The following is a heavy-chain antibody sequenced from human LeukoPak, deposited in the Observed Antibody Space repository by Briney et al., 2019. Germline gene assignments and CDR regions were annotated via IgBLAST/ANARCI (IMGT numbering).Heavy chain of an antibody. Sequence: GASVKVPCKASGHTFTSYGISWVRQAPGQGLEWMGWISAYNGNTNYAQKLQGRVTMTTDTSTSTAYMELRSLRSDDTAVYYCARDILYYDILTGYYPRWEPDYWGQGTLVTVSS. V-gene: IGHV1-18*01. CDR3: ARDILYYDILTGYYPRWEPDY. J-gene: IGHJ4*02. CDR2: ISAYNGNT. D-gene: IGHD3-9*01. CDR1: GHTFTSYG.